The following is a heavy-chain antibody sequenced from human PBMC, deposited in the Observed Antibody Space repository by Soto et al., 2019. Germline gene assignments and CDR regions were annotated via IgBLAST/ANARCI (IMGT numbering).Heavy chain of an antibody. CDR2: IKAYSGNT. CDR3: ARGGDGYNFGAVY. V-gene: IGHV1-18*01. CDR1: GYTFATST. J-gene: IGHJ4*02. D-gene: IGHD2-21*01. Sequence: GASVKVSCKASGYTFATSTISWLRQAPGQGPEWMGWIKAYSGNTNYAQKLQGRLTMTTDTSTNTAYMELRSLTSDDTAVYYCARGGDGYNFGAVYWGQGTPVTVSS.